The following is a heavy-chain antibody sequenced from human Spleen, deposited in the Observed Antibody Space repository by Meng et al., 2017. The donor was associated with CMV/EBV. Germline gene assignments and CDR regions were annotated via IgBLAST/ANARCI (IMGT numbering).Heavy chain of an antibody. CDR1: GGSISSYY. CDR3: AIAARPDYFDY. V-gene: IGHV4-59*01. CDR2: IYYSGST. J-gene: IGHJ4*02. Sequence: ESLKISCTVSGGSISSYYWSWIRQPPGKGLEWIGYIYYSGSTNYNPSLKSRVTISVDTSKNQFSLKLSSVTAADTAAYYCAIAARPDYFDYWGQGTLVTVSS. D-gene: IGHD6-6*01.